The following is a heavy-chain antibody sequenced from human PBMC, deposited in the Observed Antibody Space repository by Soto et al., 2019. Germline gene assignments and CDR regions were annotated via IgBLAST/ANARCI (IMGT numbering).Heavy chain of an antibody. J-gene: IGHJ6*02. Sequence: ASVKVSCKASGYTFTGYYMHWVRQAPGQGLEWMGWINPNTGGTNYAQKFQGRVTMTRDTSITTAYMELSGLRSDDTAVYYCAREEAPQWFTKGYYGMDVWGQGTTVTVSS. CDR2: INPNTGGT. CDR1: GYTFTGYY. D-gene: IGHD2-8*01. CDR3: AREEAPQWFTKGYYGMDV. V-gene: IGHV1-2*02.